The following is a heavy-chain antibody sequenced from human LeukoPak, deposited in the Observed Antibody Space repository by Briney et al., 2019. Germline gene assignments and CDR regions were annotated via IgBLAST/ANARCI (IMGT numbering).Heavy chain of an antibody. Sequence: ASVKLSCKASGYTFTSYGISWVRQAPGQGLEWMVWISAYNGNTNYAQKIQGSVTMTTDTSTSTAYMELRSLRSDDTAVYYCARDRLLWFGEPDAFDIWGQGTMVTVSS. CDR1: GYTFTSYG. CDR3: ARDRLLWFGEPDAFDI. D-gene: IGHD3-10*01. CDR2: ISAYNGNT. J-gene: IGHJ3*02. V-gene: IGHV1-18*01.